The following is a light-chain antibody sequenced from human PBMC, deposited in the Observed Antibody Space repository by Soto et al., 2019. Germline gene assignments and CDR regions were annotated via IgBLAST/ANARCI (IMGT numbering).Light chain of an antibody. J-gene: IGKJ2*01. CDR3: QQYGGSPYT. Sequence: EIVWTQSPGTLSLSPGERATLSCRASQSVSVSYLAWYQQKPGQAPRLLIYGASRRATGIPDRFSGSWSGTDFTLTISRLEHDGFSVWYCQQYGGSPYTFGQGTKLEIK. CDR2: GAS. CDR1: QSVSVSY. V-gene: IGKV3-20*01.